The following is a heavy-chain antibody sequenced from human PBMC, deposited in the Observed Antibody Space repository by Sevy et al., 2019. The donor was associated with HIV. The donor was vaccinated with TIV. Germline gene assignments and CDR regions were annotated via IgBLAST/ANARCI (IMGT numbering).Heavy chain of an antibody. Sequence: GGSLRLSCAASGFTFSSYAMCWVRQAPGTGLEWVSAISGSGGSTYYADSVKGRFTISRDNSKNTLYLQMNSLRAEDTAVYYCAKDFQIGSYSGGQRTLVTVSS. CDR3: AKDFQIGSYS. CDR1: GFTFSSYA. J-gene: IGHJ4*02. V-gene: IGHV3-23*01. CDR2: ISGSGGST. D-gene: IGHD1-26*01.